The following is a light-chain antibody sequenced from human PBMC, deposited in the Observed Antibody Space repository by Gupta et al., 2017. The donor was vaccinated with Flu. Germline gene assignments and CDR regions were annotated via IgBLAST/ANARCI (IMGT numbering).Light chain of an antibody. J-gene: IGLJ2*01. V-gene: IGLV3-1*01. CDR3: QVWESSTGV. CDR2: QDT. Sequence: SPGQTAVITCSGDKLGEKFACWYQQKPGKSPTRGSYQDTKRPSGIPERFYGANSGNKANMNISGTQAMEDSYEYCQVWESSTGVFGGGTKVTVL. CDR1: KLGEKF.